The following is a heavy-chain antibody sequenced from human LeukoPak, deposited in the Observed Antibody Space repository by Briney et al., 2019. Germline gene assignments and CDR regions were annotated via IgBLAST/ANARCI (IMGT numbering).Heavy chain of an antibody. D-gene: IGHD6-13*01. Sequence: SETLSLTCTVSGGSISSGSYYWSWIRQPAGKGLEWIGYIYYSGSTNYNPSLKSRVTISVDTSKNQFSLKLSSVTAADTAVYYCARGEGIAAAWGQGTLVTVSS. CDR2: IYYSGST. CDR1: GGSISSGSYY. V-gene: IGHV4-61*10. J-gene: IGHJ5*02. CDR3: ARGEGIAAA.